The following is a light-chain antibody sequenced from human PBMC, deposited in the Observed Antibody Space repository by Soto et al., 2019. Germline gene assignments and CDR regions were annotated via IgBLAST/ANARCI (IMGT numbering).Light chain of an antibody. J-gene: IGLJ3*02. Sequence: QSVLTQSSSASASLGSSVKLACTLSSRHSSYIIAWHQQQPEKAPRYLMKLEGSGSYNKGSGVPDRFSGSSSEADRYLTIANLHFEDEADYYCETWDSSTQVFGGGTKLTVL. CDR1: SRHSSYI. CDR2: LEGSGSY. V-gene: IGLV4-60*02. CDR3: ETWDSSTQV.